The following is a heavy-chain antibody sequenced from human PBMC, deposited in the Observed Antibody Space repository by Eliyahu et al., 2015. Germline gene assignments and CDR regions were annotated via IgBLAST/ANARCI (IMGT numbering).Heavy chain of an antibody. Sequence: EVQLVESGGGLVQPGGSLRLSCAASGFXFSSYEMNWVRQAPGKGLEWVSYISSSGSTIYYADSVKGRFTISRDNAKNSLYLQMNSLRAEDTAVYYCARDLRVGIVDAFDIWGQGTMVTVSS. V-gene: IGHV3-48*03. CDR3: ARDLRVGIVDAFDI. CDR2: ISSSGSTI. D-gene: IGHD1-26*01. J-gene: IGHJ3*02. CDR1: GFXFSSYE.